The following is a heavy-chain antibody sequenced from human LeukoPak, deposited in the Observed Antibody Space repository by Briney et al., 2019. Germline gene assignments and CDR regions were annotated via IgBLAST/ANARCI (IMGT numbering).Heavy chain of an antibody. J-gene: IGHJ6*02. D-gene: IGHD4-23*01. Sequence: GASVKVSCKASGYTFTSYAMHWVRQAPGQRLEWMGWINAGNGNTKYSQKFQGRVTITRDTSASTAYMELSSLRSEDTAVYYCARGTDEDYGGNYQRLYYGMDVWGQGTTVTVSS. CDR2: INAGNGNT. CDR3: ARGTDEDYGGNYQRLYYGMDV. CDR1: GYTFTSYA. V-gene: IGHV1-3*01.